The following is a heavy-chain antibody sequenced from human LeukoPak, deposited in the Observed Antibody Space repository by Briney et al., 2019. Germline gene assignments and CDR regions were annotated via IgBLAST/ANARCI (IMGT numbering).Heavy chain of an antibody. D-gene: IGHD5-12*01. J-gene: IGHJ4*02. CDR2: IYYSGST. V-gene: IGHV4-59*01. Sequence: SETLSLTCTVSGGSISSYYWSWIRQPPGKGLEWIAYIYYSGSTNYNPSLKSRVTISVDTSKNQFSLKLSSVTAADTAVYYCARGANSGYDRGPFDYWGQGTLVTVSS. CDR3: ARGANSGYDRGPFDY. CDR1: GGSISSYY.